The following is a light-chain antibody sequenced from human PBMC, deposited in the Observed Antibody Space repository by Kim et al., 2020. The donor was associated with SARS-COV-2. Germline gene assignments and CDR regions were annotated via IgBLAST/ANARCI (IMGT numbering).Light chain of an antibody. Sequence: GQSITISCTVTSSDVGSYNLVSWYQHHPGKAPKLMIYEVNKRPLGVSNRFSGSKSGNTVSLTISGLQAEDEADYYCCSYTGSYTWVFGGGTQLTVL. CDR2: EVN. CDR1: SSDVGSYNL. V-gene: IGLV2-23*02. J-gene: IGLJ2*01. CDR3: CSYTGSYTWV.